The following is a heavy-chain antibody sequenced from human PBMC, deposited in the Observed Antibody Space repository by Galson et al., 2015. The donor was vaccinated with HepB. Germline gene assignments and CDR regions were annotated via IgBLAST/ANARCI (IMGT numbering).Heavy chain of an antibody. D-gene: IGHD6-13*01. CDR1: VFSLSTSGVG. Sequence: PALVKPTQTLTLTCTFSVFSLSTSGVGVGWIRQPPGKALEWLALIYWDDDKRYSPSLKSRLTITKDTSKNQVVLTMTNMDPVDTATYYCAHRRVRIAAAGPYFDYWGQGTLVTVSS. CDR2: IYWDDDK. V-gene: IGHV2-5*02. CDR3: AHRRVRIAAAGPYFDY. J-gene: IGHJ4*02.